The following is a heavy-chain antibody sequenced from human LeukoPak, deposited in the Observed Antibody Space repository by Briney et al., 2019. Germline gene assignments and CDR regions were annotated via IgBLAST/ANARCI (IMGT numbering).Heavy chain of an antibody. J-gene: IGHJ4*02. Sequence: ASVKVSCEASGYTFTGYYIHWVRQAPGQGLEWMGWIDPSTGGTKFAQKFQGRVTMTEDTSTDTAYMELSSLRSEDTAVYYCATAPGSGYRFDYWGQGTLVTVSS. CDR1: GYTFTGYY. CDR2: IDPSTGGT. V-gene: IGHV1-2*02. CDR3: ATAPGSGYRFDY. D-gene: IGHD3-22*01.